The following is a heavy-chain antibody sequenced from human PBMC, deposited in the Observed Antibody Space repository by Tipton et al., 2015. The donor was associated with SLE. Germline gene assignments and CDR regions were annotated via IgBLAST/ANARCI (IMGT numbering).Heavy chain of an antibody. CDR1: GGSISSYY. D-gene: IGHD2-2*01. CDR2: IYYSGST. Sequence: TLSLTCTVSGGSISSYYWSWIRQPPGKGLEWIGYIYYSGSTNYNPSLKSRVTISVDTSKNQFSLKLSSVTAADTAVYYCARGPSHTHIVVVPAAYPRGAFDTWGQGTMVTVSS. J-gene: IGHJ3*02. CDR3: ARGPSHTHIVVVPAAYPRGAFDT. V-gene: IGHV4-59*01.